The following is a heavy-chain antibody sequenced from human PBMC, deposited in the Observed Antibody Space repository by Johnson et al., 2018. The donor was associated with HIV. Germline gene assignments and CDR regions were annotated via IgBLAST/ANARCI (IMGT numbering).Heavy chain of an antibody. CDR1: GFTFSSYW. D-gene: IGHD2-21*01. J-gene: IGHJ3*02. Sequence: VHLVESGGNLVQPGGSLRLSCAESGFTFSSYWMHWVRQAPGKGLVWVSRIKSDGSSTSYADSVKGRFTISRDNAKNTLYLQMNSLRAEDTAVYYCARDTGGGEPYDIWGHGTTVTVSS. CDR2: IKSDGSST. V-gene: IGHV3-74*01. CDR3: ARDTGGGEPYDI.